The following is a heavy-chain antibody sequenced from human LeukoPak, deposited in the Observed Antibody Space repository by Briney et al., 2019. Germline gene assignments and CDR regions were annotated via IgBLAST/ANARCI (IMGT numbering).Heavy chain of an antibody. CDR2: INAGNGNT. J-gene: IGHJ4*02. Sequence: GASVKVSCKASGYTFTSYAMHWVRQAPGQRLEWMGWINAGNGNTKYSQKFQGRVTITRDTSASTAYMELSSLRSEDTAMYYCARDLEYSYGSDDFDYWGQGTLVTVSS. CDR1: GYTFTSYA. CDR3: ARDLEYSYGSDDFDY. V-gene: IGHV1-3*01. D-gene: IGHD5-18*01.